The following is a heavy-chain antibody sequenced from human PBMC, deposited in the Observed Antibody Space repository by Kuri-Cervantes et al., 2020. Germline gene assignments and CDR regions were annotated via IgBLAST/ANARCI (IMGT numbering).Heavy chain of an antibody. CDR1: GFTFSSYA. D-gene: IGHD1-26*01. J-gene: IGHJ4*02. V-gene: IGHV3-23*01. CDR2: ISNSGGST. Sequence: GESLKISCAASGFTFSSYAMNWVRQAPGKGLEWVSDISNSGGSTHYADSVKGRFTISRDNAKNSLYLQMNSLRAEDTAVYYCARASAYYGPPEWGQGTLVTVSS. CDR3: ARASAYYGPPE.